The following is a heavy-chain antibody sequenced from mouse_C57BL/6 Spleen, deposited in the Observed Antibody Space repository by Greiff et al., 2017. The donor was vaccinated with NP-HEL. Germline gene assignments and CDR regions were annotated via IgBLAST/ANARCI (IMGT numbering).Heavy chain of an antibody. J-gene: IGHJ4*01. V-gene: IGHV14-4*01. CDR2: IDPENGDT. CDR3: TDGSSCYAMDY. CDR1: GFNIKDDY. Sequence: VQLQQSGAELVRPGASVKLSCTASGFNIKDDYMHWVKQRPEQGLEWIGWIDPENGDTEYASKFQGKATITADTSSNTAYLQLSSLTSEDTAVYYCTDGSSCYAMDYWGQGTSVTVSS. D-gene: IGHD1-1*01.